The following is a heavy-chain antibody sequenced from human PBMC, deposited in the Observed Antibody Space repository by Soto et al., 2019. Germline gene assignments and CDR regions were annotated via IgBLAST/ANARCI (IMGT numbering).Heavy chain of an antibody. CDR2: IVVGSGNT. Sequence: QMQLVQSGPEVKKPGTSVKVSCKASGFTFTSSAVQWVRQARGQRLEWIGWIVVGSGNTNYAQKFQERVTITRDMSTSTAYMELSSLRSEDTAVYYCAAEVYGDYGEDYWGQGTLVTVSS. D-gene: IGHD4-17*01. CDR1: GFTFTSSA. V-gene: IGHV1-58*01. J-gene: IGHJ4*02. CDR3: AAEVYGDYGEDY.